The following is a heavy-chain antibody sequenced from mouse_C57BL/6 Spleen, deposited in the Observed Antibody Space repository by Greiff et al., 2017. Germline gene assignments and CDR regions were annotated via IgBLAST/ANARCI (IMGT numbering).Heavy chain of an antibody. D-gene: IGHD1-1*01. J-gene: IGHJ4*01. V-gene: IGHV5-6*01. CDR1: GFTFSSYG. CDR2: ISSGGSYT. CDR3: ARHDTGYAMDY. Sequence: VQLKESGGDLVKPGGSLKLSCAASGFTFSSYGMSWVRQTPDKRLEWVATISSGGSYTYYPDSVKGRFTISRDNAKNTLYLQMSSLKSEDTAMYYCARHDTGYAMDYWGQGTSVTVSS.